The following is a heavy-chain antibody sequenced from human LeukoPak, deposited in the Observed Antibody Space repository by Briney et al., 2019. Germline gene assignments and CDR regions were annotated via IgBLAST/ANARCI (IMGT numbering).Heavy chain of an antibody. Sequence: ASVKVSCKASGYTFTSYYMHWVRQAPGQGLEWMGIINPSGGSTSYAQKFQGRVTMTRDTSTSTVYMELSSLKASDTAMYYCARQFRDYGDYSDYWGQGTLVTVSS. V-gene: IGHV1-46*01. D-gene: IGHD4-17*01. CDR2: INPSGGST. CDR1: GYTFTSYY. J-gene: IGHJ4*02. CDR3: ARQFRDYGDYSDY.